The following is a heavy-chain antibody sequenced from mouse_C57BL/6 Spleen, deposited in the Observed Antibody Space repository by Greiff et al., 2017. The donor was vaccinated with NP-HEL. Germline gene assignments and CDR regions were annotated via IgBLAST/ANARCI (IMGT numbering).Heavy chain of an antibody. CDR1: GFTFSDYY. CDR2: INYDGSST. D-gene: IGHD3-3*01. J-gene: IGHJ4*01. CDR3: ARDRRDGYAMDY. V-gene: IGHV5-16*01. Sequence: EVKLVESEGGLVQPGSSMKLSCTASGFTFSDYYMAWVRQVPEKGLEWVANINYDGSSTYYLDSLKSRFIISRDNAKNILYLQMSSLKSEDTATYYCARDRRDGYAMDYWGQGTSVTVSS.